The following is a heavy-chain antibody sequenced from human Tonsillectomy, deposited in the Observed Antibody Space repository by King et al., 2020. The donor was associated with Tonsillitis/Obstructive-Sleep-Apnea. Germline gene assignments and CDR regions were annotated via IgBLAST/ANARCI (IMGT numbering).Heavy chain of an antibody. Sequence: LQLQESGPGLVKPSETLSLPCTVSGGSIVSRTYYWGWIRRPPGKGLEWIGSIYYSGSTYYNPSLKSRVTISVDTSKNQFSLKLSSVTAADTAVYYCARHWGATDYFHYWGQGTLVTVSS. CDR3: ARHWGATDYFHY. J-gene: IGHJ4*02. V-gene: IGHV4-39*01. CDR1: GGSIVSRTYY. D-gene: IGHD1-26*01. CDR2: IYYSGST.